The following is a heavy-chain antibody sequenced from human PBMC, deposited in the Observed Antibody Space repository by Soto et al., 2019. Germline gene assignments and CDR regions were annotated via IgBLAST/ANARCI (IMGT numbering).Heavy chain of an antibody. J-gene: IGHJ4*02. CDR2: SRNKANSYST. D-gene: IGHD1-26*01. Sequence: EVQLVESGGGLVQPGGSLRLSCAASGFTFSDHYMDWVRQAPGKGLEWVGRSRNKANSYSTEYAASVKGRFTISRDESKNSLYLQMNSMKTGDTAVYYCASFSGSYTRGFDYWGQGALVSVAS. CDR1: GFTFSDHY. CDR3: ASFSGSYTRGFDY. V-gene: IGHV3-72*01.